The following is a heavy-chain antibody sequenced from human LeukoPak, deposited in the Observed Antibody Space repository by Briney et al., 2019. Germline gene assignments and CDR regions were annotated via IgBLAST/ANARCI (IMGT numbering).Heavy chain of an antibody. V-gene: IGHV1-2*06. D-gene: IGHD1-1*01. J-gene: IGHJ4*02. Sequence: ASVKVSCKASGYTFTNYYVHWVRQAPGQGLEWMGRINPNSGGTNYAQKFQGRVTMTRDTSISTAYMQLSSLRSDDTAVYYCARGLRYHNSSRGYWGQGTLVTVSS. CDR3: ARGLRYHNSSRGY. CDR1: GYTFTNYY. CDR2: INPNSGGT.